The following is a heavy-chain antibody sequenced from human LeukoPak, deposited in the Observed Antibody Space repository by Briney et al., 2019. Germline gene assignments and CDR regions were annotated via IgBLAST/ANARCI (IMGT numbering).Heavy chain of an antibody. CDR1: GGSISSYY. D-gene: IGHD6-13*01. Sequence: PSETLSLTCTVPGGSISSYYWSWIRQPPGKGLEWIGYIYYSGSINYNPSLKSRVTISVDTSKNQFSLKLRSVAAADTAVYYCLAAAGTEYVYWGQGTLVTVSS. CDR3: LAAAGTEYVY. CDR2: IYYSGSI. V-gene: IGHV4-59*08. J-gene: IGHJ4*02.